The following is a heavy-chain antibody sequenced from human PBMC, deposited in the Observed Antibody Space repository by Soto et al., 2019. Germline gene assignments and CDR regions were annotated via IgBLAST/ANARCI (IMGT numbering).Heavy chain of an antibody. CDR3: AHRVLRTVFGLVTTTAIFFDF. CDR1: GFSLTTSGVG. D-gene: IGHD3-3*01. J-gene: IGHJ4*02. Sequence: ESGPTVVRPTETLTLTCRFSGFSLTTSGVGVGWIRQSPGKPPEWLALIYWDDDKRYSASLKSRLTITKDTSKNQVVLTVSDLDPTDTATYYCAHRVLRTVFGLVTTTAIFFDFWGQGTPVAVSS. CDR2: IYWDDDK. V-gene: IGHV2-5*02.